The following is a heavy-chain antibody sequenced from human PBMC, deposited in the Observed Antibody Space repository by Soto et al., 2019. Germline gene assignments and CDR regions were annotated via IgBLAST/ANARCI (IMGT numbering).Heavy chain of an antibody. D-gene: IGHD6-19*01. V-gene: IGHV3-33*01. J-gene: IGHJ4*02. CDR3: ARTKAVAAKTQYYFDY. CDR2: IWYDGSNK. CDR1: GFSFSSYG. Sequence: QAQLVESGGGVVQPGRSLRLSCAASGFSFSSYGMHWVRQAPGKGLEWVAVIWYDGSNKYYADSVKGRFTISRDNSKNTLYLQMNSLRAEDTAVFYCARTKAVAAKTQYYFDYWGQGTLVTVSS.